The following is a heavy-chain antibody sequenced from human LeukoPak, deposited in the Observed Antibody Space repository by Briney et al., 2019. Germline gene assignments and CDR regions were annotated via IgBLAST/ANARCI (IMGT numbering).Heavy chain of an antibody. V-gene: IGHV1-8*03. CDR1: GYTFTSYD. CDR3: TRDLSTGMPGGFDY. D-gene: IGHD2-2*01. J-gene: IGHJ4*02. Sequence: ASVKVSCKASGYTFTSYDITWVRQATGQGLECMGWMNPNNGNTGYAQKFQGRITITRNTSISTAYMELSSLRSEDTAVYYCTRDLSTGMPGGFDYWGQGTLATVSS. CDR2: MNPNNGNT.